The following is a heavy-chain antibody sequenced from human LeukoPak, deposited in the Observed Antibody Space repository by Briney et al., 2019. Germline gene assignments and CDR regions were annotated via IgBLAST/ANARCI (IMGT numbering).Heavy chain of an antibody. CDR1: GFTFSSYA. Sequence: GGSLRLSCAASGFTFSSYAMHWVRQAPGKGLEWVAVISYDGSNKYYADSVKGRFTISGDNSKNTLYLQMNSLRAEDTAVYYCARDRWYYGSGPFDPWGQGTLVAVSS. CDR2: ISYDGSNK. D-gene: IGHD3-10*01. CDR3: ARDRWYYGSGPFDP. V-gene: IGHV3-30*01. J-gene: IGHJ5*02.